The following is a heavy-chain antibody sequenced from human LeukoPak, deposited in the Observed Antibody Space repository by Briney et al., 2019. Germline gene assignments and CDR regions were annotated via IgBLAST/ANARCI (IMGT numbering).Heavy chain of an antibody. V-gene: IGHV3-48*03. CDR3: VRCTFVLHKRCSAFDV. CDR2: ISSSGSTI. J-gene: IGHJ3*01. D-gene: IGHD3-10*02. CDR1: GFTFSSYE. Sequence: GGSLRLSCAASGFTFSSYEMNWVRQAPGKGLEWVSYISSSGSTIYYADSVKGRFTISRDNAKNSLYLQMNSLRAEDTAVYYCVRCTFVLHKRCSAFDVWGQGTMVTVSA.